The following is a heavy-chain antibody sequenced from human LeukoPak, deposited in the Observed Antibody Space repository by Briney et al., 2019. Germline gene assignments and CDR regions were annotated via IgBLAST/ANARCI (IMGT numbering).Heavy chain of an antibody. CDR3: ARGGGDCGGDCYSGDY. D-gene: IGHD2-21*02. Sequence: PETLSLTCTVSGGSISSSSYYWGWIRQPPGKGLEWIGSIYYSGSTYYNPSLKSRVTISVDTSKNQFSLKLSSVTAADTAVYYCARGGGDCGGDCYSGDYWGQGTLVTVSS. J-gene: IGHJ4*02. CDR1: GGSISSSSYY. V-gene: IGHV4-39*07. CDR2: IYYSGST.